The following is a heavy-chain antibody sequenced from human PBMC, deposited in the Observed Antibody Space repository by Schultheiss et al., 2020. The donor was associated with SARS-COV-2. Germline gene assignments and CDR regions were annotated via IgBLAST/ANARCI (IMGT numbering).Heavy chain of an antibody. Sequence: SETLSLTCTVSGGSISSYYWSWIRQPAGKGLEWIGYIYYSGSTSYNPSLRSRVTISVDTSKNQFSLKLSSVTAADTAVYYCARVDTAMANHYYFDYWGQGALVTVSS. CDR1: GGSISSYY. CDR2: IYYSGST. V-gene: IGHV4-59*12. J-gene: IGHJ4*02. CDR3: ARVDTAMANHYYFDY. D-gene: IGHD5-18*01.